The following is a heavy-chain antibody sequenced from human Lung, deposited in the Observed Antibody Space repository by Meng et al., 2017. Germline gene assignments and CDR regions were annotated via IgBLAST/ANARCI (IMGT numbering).Heavy chain of an antibody. J-gene: IGHJ4*02. CDR3: TKNDFYCLGY. Sequence: QVQLQESGPGLVQPSVTLSLTCAVSGGSNSSDNWWSWVRQPPGKGLEWIGEIYHSGSTNYNPSLKSRITISVDKPKNQFSLTLSSVTAADTAVYYCTKNDFYCLGYWGQGTLVTVSS. CDR1: GGSNSSDNW. D-gene: IGHD2-21*01. V-gene: IGHV4-4*02. CDR2: IYHSGST.